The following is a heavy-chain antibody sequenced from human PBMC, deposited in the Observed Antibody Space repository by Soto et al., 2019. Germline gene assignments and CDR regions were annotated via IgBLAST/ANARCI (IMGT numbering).Heavy chain of an antibody. D-gene: IGHD2-15*01. CDR2: IWYDGSNK. CDR1: GFTFSSYG. J-gene: IGHJ3*01. Sequence: SLKLSFAASGFTFSSYGMHWFRQAPGKGLEWVAVIWYDGSNKYYADSVKGRFTISRDNSKNTLYLQMNSLRAEDTAVYYCAREGGGSGNTICNVFEFWGQGTMVIVSS. V-gene: IGHV3-33*01. CDR3: AREGGGSGNTICNVFEF.